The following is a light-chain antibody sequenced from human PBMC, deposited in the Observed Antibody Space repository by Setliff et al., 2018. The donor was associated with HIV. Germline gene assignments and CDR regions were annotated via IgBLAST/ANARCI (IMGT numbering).Light chain of an antibody. CDR3: SSYTLTTSVV. CDR1: NSDVGGYHY. CDR2: EVS. V-gene: IGLV2-14*01. J-gene: IGLJ2*01. Sequence: QPALAQPASVSGSHGQSITISCTGTNSDVGGYHYVSWYQQHPGKAPKLLIYEVSNRPSGVSNRFSGSKSGNTASLTISGLQAEDEADYYCSSYTLTTSVVFGGGTKGTVL.